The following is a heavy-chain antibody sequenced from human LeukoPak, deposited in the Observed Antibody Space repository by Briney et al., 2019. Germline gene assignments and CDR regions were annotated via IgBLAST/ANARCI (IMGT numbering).Heavy chain of an antibody. J-gene: IGHJ3*01. Sequence: PGGSLRLSCSASGFPFSRDWMSWVRQAPGKGLEWVGRIRSKTDGGTTDYAAPVKGRFTISRDDSKNTLYLQMNSLQTEDTAVYYCTSLNDRDASQLWGQGTLVTVSS. CDR3: TSLNDRDASQL. CDR2: IRSKTDGGTT. CDR1: GFPFSRDW. V-gene: IGHV3-15*05.